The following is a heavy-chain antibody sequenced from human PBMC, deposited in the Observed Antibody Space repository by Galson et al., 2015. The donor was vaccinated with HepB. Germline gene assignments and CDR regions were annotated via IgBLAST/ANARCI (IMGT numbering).Heavy chain of an antibody. J-gene: IGHJ4*02. CDR1: GFSLSTSGMC. Sequence: PALVKPTQTLTLTCTFSGFSLSTSGMCVSWIRQPPGKALEWLARIDWDDGNYYSTSLKTRLTISKDTSKNQVVLTMTNMDPVDTATYYCARTLSDDYVWGSYRYTIDYWGQGTLVTVSS. D-gene: IGHD3-16*02. CDR2: IDWDDGN. CDR3: ARTLSDDYVWGSYRYTIDY. V-gene: IGHV2-70*11.